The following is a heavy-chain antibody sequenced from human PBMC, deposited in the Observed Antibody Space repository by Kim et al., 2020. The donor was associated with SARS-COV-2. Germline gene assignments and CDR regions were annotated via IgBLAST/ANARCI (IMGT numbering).Heavy chain of an antibody. CDR2: IYTSGST. D-gene: IGHD3-3*01. Sequence: SETLSLTCTVSGGSISSYYWSWIRQPAGKGLEWIGRIYTSGSTNYNPSLKSRVTMSVDTSKNQFSLKLSSVTAADTAVYYCARGGGFYDFWSGYDYYYYGMDVWGQGTTVTVSS. CDR3: ARGGGFYDFWSGYDYYYYGMDV. V-gene: IGHV4-4*07. CDR1: GGSISSYY. J-gene: IGHJ6*02.